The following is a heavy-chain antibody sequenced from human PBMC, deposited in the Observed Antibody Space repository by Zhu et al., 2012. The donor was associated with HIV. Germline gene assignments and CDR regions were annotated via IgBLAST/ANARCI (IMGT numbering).Heavy chain of an antibody. J-gene: IGHJ4*02. D-gene: IGHD6-13*01. CDR3: ARGPAAALYYFDY. CDR1: GGSISSGGYS. V-gene: IGHV4-30-2*01. Sequence: QVQLQESGSGLVKPSQTLSLTCAVSGGSISSGGYSWSWIRQPPGKGLEWIGYIYHSGSTYYNPSLKSRVTISVDRSKNQFSLKLSSVTAADTAVYYCARGPAAALYYFDYVGPGNPGHRLL. CDR2: IYHSGST.